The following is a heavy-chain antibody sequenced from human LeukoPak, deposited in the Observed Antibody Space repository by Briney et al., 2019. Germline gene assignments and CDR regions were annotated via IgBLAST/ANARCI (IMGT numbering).Heavy chain of an antibody. Sequence: ASVKVSCKVSGYTLTELSMHWVRQAPGKGLEWMGGFDHEDGETIYAQKFQGRVTMTEDTSTDTAYMELSSLRSEDTAMYYCATGVSGSYYESAYWGQGTLVTVSS. D-gene: IGHD1-26*01. CDR3: ATGVSGSYYESAY. V-gene: IGHV1-24*01. J-gene: IGHJ4*02. CDR2: FDHEDGET. CDR1: GYTLTELS.